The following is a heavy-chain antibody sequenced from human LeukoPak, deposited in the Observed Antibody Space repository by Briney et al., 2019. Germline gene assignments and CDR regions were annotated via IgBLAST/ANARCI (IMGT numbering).Heavy chain of an antibody. D-gene: IGHD2-2*01. CDR3: ARDLPAVNCSSTSCYAPGY. V-gene: IGHV3-66*02. Sequence: GGSLRLSCAASGFTFSNAWMSWVRQAPGKGLEWVSVIYSGGSTYYADSVKGRFTISRDNSKNPLYLQMNSLRAEDTAVYYCARDLPAVNCSSTSCYAPGYWGQGTLVTVSS. J-gene: IGHJ4*02. CDR1: GFTFSNAW. CDR2: IYSGGST.